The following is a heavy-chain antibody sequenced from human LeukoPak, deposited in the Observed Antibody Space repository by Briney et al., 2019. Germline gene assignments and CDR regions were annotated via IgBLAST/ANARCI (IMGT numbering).Heavy chain of an antibody. V-gene: IGHV3-9*03. CDR1: GFTFDDYA. Sequence: GGSLRLSCAASGFTFDDYALHWVRQAPGKGLEWVSGISWNSGSIGYADSVKGRFTISRDNAKNSLYLQMNSLRAEDMALYYCAKGYCSSTSCYPFDYWGQGTLVTVSS. CDR2: ISWNSGSI. J-gene: IGHJ4*02. CDR3: AKGYCSSTSCYPFDY. D-gene: IGHD2-2*01.